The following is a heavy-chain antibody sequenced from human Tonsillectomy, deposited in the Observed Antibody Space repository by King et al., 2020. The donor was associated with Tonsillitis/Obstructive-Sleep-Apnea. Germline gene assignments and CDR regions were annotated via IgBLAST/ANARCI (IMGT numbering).Heavy chain of an antibody. CDR3: ARVSAIAWELPPVDP. V-gene: IGHV1-18*01. CDR1: GYTFSSYG. CDR2: ISDYDGDK. Sequence: QLVQSGAEVKKPGASVKVSCKASGYTFSSYGIIWVRQAPGQGLELMGWISDYDGDKCYSQKLQGRVTMTTDTSTSTAYLEMRSLRSDDTAVYYCARVSAIAWELPPVDPWGQGTLVTVSS. D-gene: IGHD1-26*01. J-gene: IGHJ5*02.